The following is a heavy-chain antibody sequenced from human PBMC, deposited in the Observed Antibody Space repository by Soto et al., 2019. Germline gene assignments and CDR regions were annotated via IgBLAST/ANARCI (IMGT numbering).Heavy chain of an antibody. D-gene: IGHD4-4*01. CDR2: IYYSGST. CDR1: GGSISSGDYY. V-gene: IGHV4-30-4*01. J-gene: IGHJ4*02. CDR3: ARVGNADYSNFD. Sequence: TLSLTCTVSGGSISSGDYYWSWIRQPPGKGLEWIGYIYYSGSTYYNPSLKSRVTISVDTSKNQFSLKLSSVTAADTAVYYCARVGNADYSNFDWGQGTLVTVYS.